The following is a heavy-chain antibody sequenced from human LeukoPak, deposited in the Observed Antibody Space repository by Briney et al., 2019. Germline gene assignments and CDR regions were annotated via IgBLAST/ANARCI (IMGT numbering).Heavy chain of an antibody. D-gene: IGHD3-10*01. CDR1: GFTFSSHW. CDR2: VKRGGSKE. Sequence: GGSLRLSCAASGFTFSSHWMNWVRQAPGRGLEWVASVKRGGSKEYYVDSVKGRFTISRDNAKNSLTLQMNSLTAEDTAVYYCARETMVRGVLTGYYFDYWGQGTLVTVSS. CDR3: ARETMVRGVLTGYYFDY. J-gene: IGHJ4*02. V-gene: IGHV3-7*03.